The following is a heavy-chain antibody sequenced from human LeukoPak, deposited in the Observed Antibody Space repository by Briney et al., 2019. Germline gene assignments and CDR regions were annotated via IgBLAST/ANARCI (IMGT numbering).Heavy chain of an antibody. CDR1: AVPFSSYG. V-gene: IGHV3-33*01. J-gene: IGHJ4*02. D-gene: IGHD6-19*01. CDR3: ASGVYSSGWYLDY. Sequence: GGSLRLSCAASAVPFSSYGMPWVRQAPGKGLEWVAVIWHDGSHKYYADSVTGRFTISRDNSKNTLYLQMNSLRAEDTAIYYCASGVYSSGWYLDYWGQGTLVTVSS. CDR2: IWHDGSHK.